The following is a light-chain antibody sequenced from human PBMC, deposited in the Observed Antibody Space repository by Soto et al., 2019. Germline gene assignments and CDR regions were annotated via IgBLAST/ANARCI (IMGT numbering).Light chain of an antibody. J-gene: IGLJ1*01. Sequence: SVLTQPASVSWSPGQSITISCTGSSSDIGAYNYVSWFQQYPGKAPKLIISEVSNRPSGVSNRFSGSKSGTAASLTISGLQTEDEADYFCFSFTTDWTHVFGTGTKVTVL. CDR3: FSFTTDWTHV. CDR2: EVS. CDR1: SSDIGAYNY. V-gene: IGLV2-14*01.